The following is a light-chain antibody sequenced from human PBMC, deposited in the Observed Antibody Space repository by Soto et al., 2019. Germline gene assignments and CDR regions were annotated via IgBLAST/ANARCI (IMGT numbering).Light chain of an antibody. Sequence: DIQMTQSPSTLSGSVGDRVTITCRASQTISSWLAWYQQKPGKAPKLLIYKASTLKSGVPSRFSGSGSGTEFTLTISRLEPEDFAVYYCQQYGSPPITFGQGTRLEI. CDR3: QQYGSPPIT. J-gene: IGKJ5*01. CDR2: KAS. V-gene: IGKV1-5*03. CDR1: QTISSW.